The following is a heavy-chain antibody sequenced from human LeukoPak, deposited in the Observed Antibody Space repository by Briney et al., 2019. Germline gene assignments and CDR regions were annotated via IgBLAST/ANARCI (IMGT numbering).Heavy chain of an antibody. CDR2: IYYSGST. V-gene: IGHV4-39*01. CDR3: AAPYYGSGSYSFFDP. D-gene: IGHD3-10*01. Sequence: PSETLSLTCTVSGGSISSSSYYWGWIRQPPGKGLEWIGSIYYSGSTYYNPSLKSRVTISVDTSKNQFSLKLSSVTAADTAVYYCAAPYYGSGSYSFFDPWGQGTLVTVSS. J-gene: IGHJ5*02. CDR1: GGSISSSSYY.